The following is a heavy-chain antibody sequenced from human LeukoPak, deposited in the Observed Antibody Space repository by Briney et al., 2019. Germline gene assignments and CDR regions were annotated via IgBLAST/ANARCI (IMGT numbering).Heavy chain of an antibody. CDR2: ISYVGSKE. V-gene: IGHV3-30*04. D-gene: IGHD3-9*01. CDR1: VFTFSSYA. Sequence: PGGALRLSRAASVFTFSSYATHWVRQALRKGLGRVAVISYVGSKEYYADSVKGRFTISRDNSKNTLYLQMNSLRAEDTAVYYCARDGPLVVRYFDWTPLFGFDYWGQGTLVTVSS. J-gene: IGHJ4*02. CDR3: ARDGPLVVRYFDWTPLFGFDY.